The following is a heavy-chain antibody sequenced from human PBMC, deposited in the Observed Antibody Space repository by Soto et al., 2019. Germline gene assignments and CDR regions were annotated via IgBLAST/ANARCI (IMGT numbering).Heavy chain of an antibody. CDR2: VNPNSGNT. V-gene: IGHV1-8*01. J-gene: IGHJ5*02. Sequence: ASVKVSCKASGYTFTSYDINWVRQATGQGLEWMGWVNPNSGNTGYAQKFQGRVTMTRNTSISTAYMELSSLRSEDTAVYYCARRIVAANDNWFDPWGQGTLVTVSS. D-gene: IGHD2-15*01. CDR1: GYTFTSYD. CDR3: ARRIVAANDNWFDP.